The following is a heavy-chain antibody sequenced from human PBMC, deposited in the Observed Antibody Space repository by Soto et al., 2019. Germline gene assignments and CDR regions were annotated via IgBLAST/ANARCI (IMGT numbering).Heavy chain of an antibody. D-gene: IGHD6-19*01. J-gene: IGHJ6*02. CDR2: IYYNGTT. CDR1: GGSISSGLHY. V-gene: IGHV4-31*03. Sequence: QVQLQESGPGLVKPSQTLSLTCTVSGGSISSGLHYWAWIRQFPGKVLEGIGSIYYNGTTYDNASLKSRLVISVDTSENQFSLKLRSVTATDTAVYYCARQWQLRGMDVWGQGTTVTVS. CDR3: ARQWQLRGMDV.